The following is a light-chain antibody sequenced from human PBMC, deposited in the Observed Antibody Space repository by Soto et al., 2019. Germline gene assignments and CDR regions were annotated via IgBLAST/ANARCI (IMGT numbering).Light chain of an antibody. CDR1: SSDVGGYNY. CDR3: SSYTSSTTRV. J-gene: IGLJ2*01. CDR2: DVS. V-gene: IGLV2-14*01. Sequence: QSALTQPASVSGSPGQSITISCTGTSSDVGGYNYVSWYQQYPGKAPKLMLYDVSNRPSGVSNRFSGSKSGNTASLTISGLQAEDEADYYCSSYTSSTTRVFGGGTKLTVL.